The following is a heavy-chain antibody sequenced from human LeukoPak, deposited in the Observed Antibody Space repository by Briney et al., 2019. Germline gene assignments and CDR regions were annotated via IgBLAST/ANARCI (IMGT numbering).Heavy chain of an antibody. CDR2: IYYSGTT. CDR1: GGSISSYY. D-gene: IGHD2-21*01. Sequence: SETLSLTCTVSGGSISSYYWSWIRQTPGKGLEWIGYIYYSGTTNYNPSLKSRLSMAVDTSKNQISLKLSSVTAADTAVYYCARHVARSSDLEPWGQGILVTVSS. V-gene: IGHV4-59*08. J-gene: IGHJ5*02. CDR3: ARHVARSSDLEP.